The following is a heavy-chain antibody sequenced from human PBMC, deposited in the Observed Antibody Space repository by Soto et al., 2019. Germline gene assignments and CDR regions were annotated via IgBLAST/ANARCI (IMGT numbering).Heavy chain of an antibody. V-gene: IGHV3-74*01. CDR3: VRGTNGWRGMHY. CDR1: GFTFSSYP. Sequence: EVQLVESGGAIGQPGGSLRLSCATSGFTFSSYPIHWVRQAPGKGPVWVSRITEDGSGTTYADSVKGRFTVTRDNAKNTMYLQMSGLGAEDTAVYHCVRGTNGWRGMHYWGQGTLVTVSS. D-gene: IGHD2-8*01. J-gene: IGHJ4*02. CDR2: ITEDGSGT.